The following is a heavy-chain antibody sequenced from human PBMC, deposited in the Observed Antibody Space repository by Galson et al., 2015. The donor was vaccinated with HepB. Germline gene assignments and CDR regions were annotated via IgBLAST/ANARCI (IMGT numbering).Heavy chain of an antibody. Sequence: SLRLSCAASGFTFSTSYMSWVRQDPGKGLEWVSAISASGGSTYYADSVKGRFTISRDNSKNTLYLQMSSLRGEDTAVYYCAKVISWETAIVAGFDPWGQGTLVTVSS. J-gene: IGHJ5*02. D-gene: IGHD5-18*01. CDR3: AKVISWETAIVAGFDP. CDR1: GFTFSTSY. V-gene: IGHV3-23*01. CDR2: ISASGGST.